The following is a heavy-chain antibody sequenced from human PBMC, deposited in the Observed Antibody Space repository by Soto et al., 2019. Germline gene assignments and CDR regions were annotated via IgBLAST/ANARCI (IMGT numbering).Heavy chain of an antibody. CDR2: VSGSGAGT. CDR3: AKDCNGLWYDFDY. J-gene: IGHJ4*02. Sequence: GGSLRLSCAASGFTFSSYAMSWVRQAPGKGLEWVSGVSGSGAGTYYADSVKGRFTISRDNSKNMVYLHMNSLRAEDTAVYYCAKDCNGLWYDFDYWGQGTLVTVSS. V-gene: IGHV3-23*01. CDR1: GFTFSSYA. D-gene: IGHD2-8*01.